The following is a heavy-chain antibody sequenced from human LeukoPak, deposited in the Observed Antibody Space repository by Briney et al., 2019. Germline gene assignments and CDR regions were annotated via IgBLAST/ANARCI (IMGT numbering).Heavy chain of an antibody. D-gene: IGHD2-2*01. CDR1: GFTFSSYG. Sequence: GGSLRLSCAASGFTFSSYGMHWVRQAPGKGLEWVAVISYDGSNKYYADSVKGRFTISRDNSKNTLYLQMNSLKAEDTAVYYCASIIVVVPAAPTTDYWGQGTLVTVSS. CDR3: ASIIVVVPAAPTTDY. V-gene: IGHV3-30*03. CDR2: ISYDGSNK. J-gene: IGHJ4*02.